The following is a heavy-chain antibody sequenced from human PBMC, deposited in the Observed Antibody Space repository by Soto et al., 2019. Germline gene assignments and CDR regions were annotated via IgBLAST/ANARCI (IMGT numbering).Heavy chain of an antibody. V-gene: IGHV3-23*01. CDR3: AKDGAYSSSSLYYFDY. Sequence: EVQLLESGGGLVQPGGSLRLSCAASGFTFSTYAMNWVRQAPGKGLEWVSAISGSGDRTYYADSVRGRFTISKDSSKNTRDQQVNSLSAEDTAVYDGAKDGAYSSSSLYYFDYWGQGTLFTVSS. CDR2: ISGSGDRT. CDR1: GFTFSTYA. J-gene: IGHJ4*02. D-gene: IGHD6-6*01.